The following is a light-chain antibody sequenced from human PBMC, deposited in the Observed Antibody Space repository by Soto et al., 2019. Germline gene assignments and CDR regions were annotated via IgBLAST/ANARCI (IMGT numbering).Light chain of an antibody. CDR1: SSNVGSYKL. J-gene: IGLJ1*01. V-gene: IGLV2-23*02. CDR3: CSSGGSPTYV. CDR2: EVN. Sequence: QTVVTQPASVSGSPGQSITISCTGTSSNVGSYKLVSWYQQHPGKAPKLMIFEVNKRPSGVSNRFSGSKSGNMASLTISGLKVEDEADYYCCSSGGSPTYVFATGTKLTVL.